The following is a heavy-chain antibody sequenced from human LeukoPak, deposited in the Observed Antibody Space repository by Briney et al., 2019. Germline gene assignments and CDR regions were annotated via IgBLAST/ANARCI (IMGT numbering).Heavy chain of an antibody. Sequence: SETLSLTCSVSAVFISGSYWTWLRQSPGKGLEWIGYIYYSGSTNYNPSLKSRVTISVDTSNKQFSLKLRSVTAADTAVYYCARAKVTYYYDGNGYYYFDSWGQGTLVTVSS. CDR2: IYYSGST. CDR1: AVFISGSY. D-gene: IGHD3-22*01. CDR3: ARAKVTYYYDGNGYYYFDS. J-gene: IGHJ4*02. V-gene: IGHV4-59*01.